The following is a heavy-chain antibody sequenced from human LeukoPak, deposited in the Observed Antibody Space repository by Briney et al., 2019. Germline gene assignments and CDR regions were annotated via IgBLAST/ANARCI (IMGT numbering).Heavy chain of an antibody. Sequence: ASVKVSCKASGYTITSYDINWVRQATGQGLEWMGWMNPNSGNTGYAQKFQGRVTITRNTSISTAYMELSSLRSEDTAVYYCARGRYSYGSYYYYYMDVWGKGTTITVS. CDR3: ARGRYSYGSYYYYYMDV. J-gene: IGHJ6*03. CDR1: GYTITSYD. CDR2: MNPNSGNT. V-gene: IGHV1-8*03. D-gene: IGHD5-18*01.